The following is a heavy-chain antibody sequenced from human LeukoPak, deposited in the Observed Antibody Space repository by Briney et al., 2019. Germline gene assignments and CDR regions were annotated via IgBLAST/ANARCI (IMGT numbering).Heavy chain of an antibody. CDR3: AKNGHFWRIDYYYYMDV. J-gene: IGHJ6*03. D-gene: IGHD3-3*02. CDR2: IRGSGGSA. V-gene: IGHV3-23*01. Sequence: GGSLRLSCEASGFTFSFSATSWVRQAPGSGLQWVSTIRGSGGSAFYADSVKGRFTISRDNSKNTLYLQMQSLRAEDTAVYFCAKNGHFWRIDYYYYMDVWGKGTTVTVSS. CDR1: GFTFSFSA.